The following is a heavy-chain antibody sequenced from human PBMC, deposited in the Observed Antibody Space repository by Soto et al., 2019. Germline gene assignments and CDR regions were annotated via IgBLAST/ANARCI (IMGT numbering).Heavy chain of an antibody. CDR2: IYSGGST. D-gene: IGHD1-26*01. Sequence: EVQLVESGGGLIQHGGSLRLSCAASGFTVSSNYMSWVRHAPGKGLERVSVIYSGGSTYYADSVKGRFTISRDNSKNTLYLQMNSLRAEDTAVYYCAREEVRATTGFDYWGQGTLVTVSS. CDR1: GFTVSSNY. J-gene: IGHJ4*02. V-gene: IGHV3-66*01. CDR3: AREEVRATTGFDY.